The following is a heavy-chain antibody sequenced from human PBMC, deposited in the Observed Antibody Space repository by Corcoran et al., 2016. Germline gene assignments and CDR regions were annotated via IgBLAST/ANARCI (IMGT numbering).Heavy chain of an antibody. CDR1: GYSISSGYY. D-gene: IGHD6-19*01. J-gene: IGHJ4*02. V-gene: IGHV4-38-2*02. Sequence: QVQLQESGPGLVKPSETLSLTCTVSGYSISSGYYWGWIRQPPGKGLEWIGSIYHSGSTYYNPSLKSRVTISVDTSKNQFSLKLSSVTAADTAGYYCARVDIAVAGIIDYWGQGTLVTVSS. CDR2: IYHSGST. CDR3: ARVDIAVAGIIDY.